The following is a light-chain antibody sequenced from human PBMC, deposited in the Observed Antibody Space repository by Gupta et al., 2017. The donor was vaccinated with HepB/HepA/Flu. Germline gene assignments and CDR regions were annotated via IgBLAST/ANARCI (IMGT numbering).Light chain of an antibody. V-gene: IGLV3-19*01. CDR2: GKN. J-gene: IGLJ2*01. Sequence: SEPTQAPAVSVALGQTVRITCQGDSLRSYYERWYQQKPGQAPVLVIYGKNNRPSGIPDRFSGSSAGNTASLTITGAQAEDEADYDCNSRYSSGNYVVFGGGTKLTVL. CDR1: SLRSYY. CDR3: NSRYSSGNYVV.